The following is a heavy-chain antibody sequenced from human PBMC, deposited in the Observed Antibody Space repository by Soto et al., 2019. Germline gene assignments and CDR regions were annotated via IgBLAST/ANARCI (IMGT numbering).Heavy chain of an antibody. CDR1: GFTFSSYE. CDR3: AREDSSGVGVDY. CDR2: ISSSGSTI. Sequence: GGSLRLSCAASGFTFSSYEMNWVRQAPGKGLEWVSYISSSGSTIYYADSVKGRFTISRDNAKNSLYLQMNSLRAEDTAVYYCAREDSSGVGVDYWGQGTLGTVSS. J-gene: IGHJ4*02. D-gene: IGHD3-22*01. V-gene: IGHV3-48*03.